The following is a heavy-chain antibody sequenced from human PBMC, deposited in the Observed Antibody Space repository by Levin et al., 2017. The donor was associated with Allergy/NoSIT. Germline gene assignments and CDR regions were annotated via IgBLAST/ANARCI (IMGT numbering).Heavy chain of an antibody. V-gene: IGHV4-31*03. CDR3: VRSRNSYGFGGFDY. J-gene: IGHJ4*02. Sequence: SQTLSLTCNVSGGSIGSGGHYWSWIRQHPGKGLEWIGYIYYSGSTYYNPSLKSRLTISVDTSKNQFSLKLTSVTAADTSGYYCVRSRNSYGFGGFDYGGQGTLVTVSS. D-gene: IGHD5-18*01. CDR2: IYYSGST. CDR1: GGSIGSGGHY.